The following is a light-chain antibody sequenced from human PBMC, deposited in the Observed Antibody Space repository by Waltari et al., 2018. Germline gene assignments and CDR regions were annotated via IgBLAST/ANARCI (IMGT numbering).Light chain of an antibody. J-gene: IGKJ2*03. V-gene: IGKV3-20*01. CDR2: GAY. Sequence: EIVLARSPGTLSLSPGERVTLSCRASQSVNGNYLAWYQQKPGQAPRLLIYGAYSRATGIPDRFSGSGSGTEFSLTISRLEPEDFAVYHCHQYGTTPYSFGQGTKLEIK. CDR3: HQYGTTPYS. CDR1: QSVNGNY.